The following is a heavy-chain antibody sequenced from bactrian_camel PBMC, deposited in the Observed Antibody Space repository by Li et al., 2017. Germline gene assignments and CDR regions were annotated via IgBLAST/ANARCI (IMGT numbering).Heavy chain of an antibody. CDR2: INSGGTLT. D-gene: IGHD5*01. CDR1: GFAFSNYR. V-gene: IGHV3S1*01. Sequence: HVQLVESGGGLVQPGGSLRLSCVASGFAFSNYRMYWVRLAPGKGLEWVSGINSGGTLTYYADSVKGRFAISRDNAKNTMYLQMVGLKTEDMAVYYCAAGLLADHGLGLGTQVTVS. J-gene: IGHJ4*01.